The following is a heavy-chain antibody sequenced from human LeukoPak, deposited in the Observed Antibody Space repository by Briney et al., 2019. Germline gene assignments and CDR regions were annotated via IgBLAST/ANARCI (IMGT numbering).Heavy chain of an antibody. J-gene: IGHJ4*02. CDR2: ISGDGGSP. Sequence: PGGSLRLSCAASGFTFNSHTMNWVRQAPGKGLEWVSLISGDGGSPWYADSVKGRFTISRDNSKNSLHLQMNGLRTEDTALYYCAKTTSILGTQIDYWGQGTPVNVSS. V-gene: IGHV3-43*02. CDR3: AKTTSILGTQIDY. D-gene: IGHD3-16*01. CDR1: GFTFNSHT.